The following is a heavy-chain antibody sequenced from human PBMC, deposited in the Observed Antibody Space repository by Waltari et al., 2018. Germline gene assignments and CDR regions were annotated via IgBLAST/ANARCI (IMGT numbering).Heavy chain of an antibody. D-gene: IGHD3-22*01. CDR3: ARDSSGLGAFDI. V-gene: IGHV3-21*03. J-gene: IGHJ3*02. CDR2: ISSSSSYI. Sequence: EVQLVESGGGLVKPGGSLRLSCAASGFTFSSYSMNWVRQAPGKGLEWVSSISSSSSYIYYADSVKGRFTISRDNAKNSLYLQMNSLRAEDTAVYYCARDSSGLGAFDIWGQGTMVTVSS. CDR1: GFTFSSYS.